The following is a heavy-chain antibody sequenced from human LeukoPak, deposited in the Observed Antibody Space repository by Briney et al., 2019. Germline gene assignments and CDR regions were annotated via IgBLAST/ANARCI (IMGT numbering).Heavy chain of an antibody. CDR1: GFTFSSYG. J-gene: IGHJ4*02. V-gene: IGHV3-30*02. D-gene: IGHD2-15*01. Sequence: GGSLRLSCAASGFTFSSYGMHWVRRAPGKGLEWVAFIRYDGSNKYYADSVKGRFTISRDNSKNTLYLQMNSLRAEDTAVYYCAKDTLGYCSGGICYNYWGQGTLVTVSS. CDR3: AKDTLGYCSGGICYNY. CDR2: IRYDGSNK.